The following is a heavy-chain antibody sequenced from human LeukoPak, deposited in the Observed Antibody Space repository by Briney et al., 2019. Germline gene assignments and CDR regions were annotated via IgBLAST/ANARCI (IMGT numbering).Heavy chain of an antibody. V-gene: IGHV3-23*01. D-gene: IGHD2-21*01. J-gene: IGHJ4*02. Sequence: PGGSLRPSCAASGFTFSSYAMSWVRQAPGKGLEWVSAISGSGGSTYYADSVKGRFTISRDNSKNTLYLQMDSLRGEDTAVYYCAKDFRIGYSAHFDYWGQGALVTVSS. CDR3: AKDFRIGYSAHFDY. CDR1: GFTFSSYA. CDR2: ISGSGGST.